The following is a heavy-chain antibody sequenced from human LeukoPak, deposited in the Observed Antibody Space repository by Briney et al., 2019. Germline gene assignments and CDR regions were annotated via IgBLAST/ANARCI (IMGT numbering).Heavy chain of an antibody. CDR1: GSTFTSYA. J-gene: IGHJ4*01. CDR3: VRRVEYTDYAHFEY. D-gene: IGHD4-17*01. Sequence: PGGSLRLSCAASGSTFTSYALNWVRQAPGKGLEWVSSITGNSIYIYYADSVKGRFTISRDNAKDSLSLQMNSLRAEDTAVYYCVRRVEYTDYAHFEYWGDGTLVTVSS. CDR2: ITGNSIYI. V-gene: IGHV3-21*01.